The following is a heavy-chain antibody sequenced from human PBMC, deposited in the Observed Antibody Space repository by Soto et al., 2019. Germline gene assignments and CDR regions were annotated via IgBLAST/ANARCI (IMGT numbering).Heavy chain of an antibody. CDR2: ISATGGGT. Sequence: GGSLRLSCAASGFKFSSYAMSWVRQAPGKGLEWVSLISATGGGTYYADSVKGRFTISRDNSDNTLYLQVHSLGAEDTAVYYCAKDRRAGGNSAFYFDFWGQGAQVTVSS. D-gene: IGHD3-16*01. V-gene: IGHV3-23*01. CDR3: AKDRRAGGNSAFYFDF. J-gene: IGHJ5*01. CDR1: GFKFSSYA.